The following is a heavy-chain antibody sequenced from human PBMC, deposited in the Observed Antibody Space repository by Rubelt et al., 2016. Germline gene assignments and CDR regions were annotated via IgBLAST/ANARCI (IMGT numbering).Heavy chain of an antibody. CDR1: GYTFTSYG. CDR2: ISASHGNT. CDR3: ARNLIMITFGGVIVPPDY. V-gene: IGHV1-18*01. J-gene: IGHJ4*02. Sequence: QLQLVQSGAEVKKPGASVKVSCKASGYTFTSYGISWVRQAPGQGLEWMGWISASHGNTNYAQKLQGRVTMTTETSTSTAYMELRSLRSDDTAVYYCARNLIMITFGGVIVPPDYWGQGTLVTVSS. D-gene: IGHD3-16*02.